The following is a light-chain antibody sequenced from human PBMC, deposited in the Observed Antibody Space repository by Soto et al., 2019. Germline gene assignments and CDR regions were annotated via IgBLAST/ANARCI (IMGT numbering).Light chain of an antibody. CDR3: QHYIEWPPGT. CDR2: DAS. CDR1: QSLSSN. V-gene: IGKV3-15*01. J-gene: IGKJ1*01. Sequence: EIALAQSPASRSVSIGERATLACRASQSLSSNFLAWYQQKPGQPHRLLFYDASTRATGVPARFSAGGAGTEFTLFICSLHSKDFALYYCQHYIEWPPGTLGQGTKVE.